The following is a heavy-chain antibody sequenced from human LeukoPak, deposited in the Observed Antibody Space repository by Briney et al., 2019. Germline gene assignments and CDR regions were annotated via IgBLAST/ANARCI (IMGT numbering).Heavy chain of an antibody. Sequence: GGSLRLSCAASGFTFSTYWMSWVRLAPGKGLEWVTNIKEDGTETYYVDSVKGRFTISRDNAKNSLYLQMNSLRVEDTAVYYCAKEGRSLQTYWGQGALVTVSS. CDR1: GFTFSTYW. V-gene: IGHV3-7*03. CDR2: IKEDGTET. J-gene: IGHJ4*02. D-gene: IGHD5-24*01. CDR3: AKEGRSLQTY.